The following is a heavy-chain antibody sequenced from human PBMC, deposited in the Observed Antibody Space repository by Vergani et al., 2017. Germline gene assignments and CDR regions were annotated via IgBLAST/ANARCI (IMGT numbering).Heavy chain of an antibody. Sequence: EVQLVESGGGLVQPGGSLRLSCAASGFTFSSYSMNWVRQAPGKGLEWVSYISSSSSTIYYADSVKGRFTISRDNAKNSLYLQMNSLRAEDTAVYYCAGDQVLSPRDAFDIWGQGTMVTVSS. CDR1: GFTFSSYS. CDR2: ISSSSSTI. J-gene: IGHJ3*02. D-gene: IGHD2-8*01. V-gene: IGHV3-48*01. CDR3: AGDQVLSPRDAFDI.